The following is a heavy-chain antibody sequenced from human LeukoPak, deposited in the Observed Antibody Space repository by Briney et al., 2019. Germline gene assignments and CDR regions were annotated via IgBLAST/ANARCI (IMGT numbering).Heavy chain of an antibody. J-gene: IGHJ3*02. V-gene: IGHV3-74*01. Sequence: PGGSLRLSCAASGFTFSSYWMHWVRQAPGKGLVWVSRINSDGSSTSYADSVKGRFTISRDNAKNTLYLQMNSLRAEDTAVYYGAREGELRYFDWLYSRGAFDIWGQGTMVTVSS. D-gene: IGHD3-9*01. CDR1: GFTFSSYW. CDR2: INSDGSST. CDR3: AREGELRYFDWLYSRGAFDI.